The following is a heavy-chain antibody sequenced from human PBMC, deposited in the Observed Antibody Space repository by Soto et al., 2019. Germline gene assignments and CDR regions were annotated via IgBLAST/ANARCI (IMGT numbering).Heavy chain of an antibody. CDR3: ARHARRSSSSDYYYGMDV. V-gene: IGHV5-51*01. J-gene: IGHJ6*02. D-gene: IGHD6-6*01. CDR2: IYPGDSDT. Sequence: GESLKISCTGSGYSFTRYWIGWVRQMPGKGLEWMGIIYPGDSDTRYSPSFQGQVTISADKSISTAYLQWSSLKASDTAMYYCARHARRSSSSDYYYGMDVWGQGTTVTVSS. CDR1: GYSFTRYW.